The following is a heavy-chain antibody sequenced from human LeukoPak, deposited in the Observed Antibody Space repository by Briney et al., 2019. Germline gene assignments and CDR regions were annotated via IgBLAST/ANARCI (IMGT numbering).Heavy chain of an antibody. V-gene: IGHV3-7*01. D-gene: IGHD3-9*01. CDR2: IKQDGSEK. CDR3: ARRHFPRNYDILTGATLAAFDI. CDR1: GFTFSSYW. J-gene: IGHJ3*02. Sequence: GGSLRLSCAASGFTFSSYWMSWVRQAPGKGLEWVANIKQDGSEKYYVDSVKGRFTISRDNAKNSLYLQMNSLRAEDTAVYYCARRHFPRNYDILTGATLAAFDIWGQGTMVTVSS.